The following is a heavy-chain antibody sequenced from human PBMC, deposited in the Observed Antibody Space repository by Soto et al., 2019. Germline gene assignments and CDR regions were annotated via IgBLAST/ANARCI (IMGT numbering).Heavy chain of an antibody. CDR1: GGSISSYY. CDR3: ARDNGFWSGYHYFDY. V-gene: IGHV4-59*01. Sequence: PSETLSLTCTVSGGSISSYYWSWIRQPPGKGLEWIGYIYYSGSTNYNPSPKSRVTISVDTSKNQFSLKLSSVTAADTAVHYCARDNGFWSGYHYFDYWGQGTLVTVSS. D-gene: IGHD3-3*01. CDR2: IYYSGST. J-gene: IGHJ4*02.